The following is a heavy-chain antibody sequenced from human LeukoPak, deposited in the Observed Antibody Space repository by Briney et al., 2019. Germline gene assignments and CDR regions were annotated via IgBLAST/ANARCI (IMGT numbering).Heavy chain of an antibody. Sequence: GGSLRLSCAASGFIFSNFGMSWVRQAPGKGLEWVSSISDSGGSTYYADSVKGRFTISRDNSKNTLYLQMNGLRAEDTAVYYCAKDFWSGYYSGYFDYWGQGTLVTVSS. CDR1: GFIFSNFG. D-gene: IGHD3-3*01. CDR2: ISDSGGST. J-gene: IGHJ4*02. CDR3: AKDFWSGYYSGYFDY. V-gene: IGHV3-23*01.